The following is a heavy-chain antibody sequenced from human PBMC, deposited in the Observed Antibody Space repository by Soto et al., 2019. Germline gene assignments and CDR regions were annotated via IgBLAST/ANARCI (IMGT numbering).Heavy chain of an antibody. D-gene: IGHD3-22*01. CDR3: AKDGNGNYYDSSGPPVPDY. V-gene: IGHV3-23*01. CDR2: ISGSGGST. Sequence: QPGGSLRLSCAASGFTFSSYDMSWVRQAPGKGLEWVSAISGSGGSTYYADSVKGRFSISRDNSKNTLYLQMNSLRAEDMAAYYCAKDGNGNYYDSSGPPVPDYWGQGTLVTVSS. J-gene: IGHJ4*02. CDR1: GFTFSSYD.